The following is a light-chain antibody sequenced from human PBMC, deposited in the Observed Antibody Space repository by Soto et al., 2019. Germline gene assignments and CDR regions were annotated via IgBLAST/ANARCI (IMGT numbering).Light chain of an antibody. CDR3: QQYGSSGT. J-gene: IGKJ1*01. CDR1: QSVSNNY. V-gene: IGKV3-20*01. CDR2: GAS. Sequence: SRRKSNNHSCMASQSVSNNYLAWYQQKPGQAPRLLIYGASNRATGIPDRFSGSGSGTDFTLTISRLEPEDFAVYYCQQYGSSGTFGQGTKVDI.